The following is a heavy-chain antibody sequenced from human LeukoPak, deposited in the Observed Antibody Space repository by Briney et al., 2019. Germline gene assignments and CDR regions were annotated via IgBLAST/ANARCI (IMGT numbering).Heavy chain of an antibody. D-gene: IGHD3-10*01. CDR1: GGSISSHY. CDR2: IYYSGST. V-gene: IGHV4-59*11. Sequence: SETLSLTCTVSGGSISSHYWSWIRQPPGKGLEWIGYIYYSGSTNYNPSLKSRVTISVDTSKNQFSLKLSSVTAADTAVYYCARVLTNYYGSGSYYTFDYWGQGTLVTVSS. CDR3: ARVLTNYYGSGSYYTFDY. J-gene: IGHJ4*02.